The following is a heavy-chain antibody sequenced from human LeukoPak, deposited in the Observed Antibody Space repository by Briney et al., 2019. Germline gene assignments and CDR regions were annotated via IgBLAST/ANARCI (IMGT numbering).Heavy chain of an antibody. CDR2: IYYSGST. CDR3: AREGASMYNYYYYGMDV. Sequence: SETLSFTCTVSGGSISSGDYYWSWIRQPPGKGLEWIGYIYYSGSTYYNPSLKSRVTISVDTSKNQFSLKLSSVTAADTAVYYCAREGASMYNYYYYGMDVWGQGTTVTVSS. J-gene: IGHJ6*02. CDR1: GGSISSGDYY. D-gene: IGHD1-1*01. V-gene: IGHV4-30-4*01.